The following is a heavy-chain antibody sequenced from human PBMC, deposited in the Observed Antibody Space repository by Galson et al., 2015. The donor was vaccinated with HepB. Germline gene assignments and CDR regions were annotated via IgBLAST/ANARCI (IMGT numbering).Heavy chain of an antibody. J-gene: IGHJ6*03. D-gene: IGHD6-13*01. CDR2: ISAYNGNT. CDR3: ARDGTPNSSWYYYYYYYYMDV. Sequence: SVKVSCKASGGTFSSYGISWVRQAPGQGLEWMGWISAYNGNTNYAQKLQGRVTMTTDTSTSTAYMELRSLRSDDTAVYYCARDGTPNSSWYYYYYYYYMDVWGKGTTVTVSS. CDR1: GGTFSSYG. V-gene: IGHV1-18*01.